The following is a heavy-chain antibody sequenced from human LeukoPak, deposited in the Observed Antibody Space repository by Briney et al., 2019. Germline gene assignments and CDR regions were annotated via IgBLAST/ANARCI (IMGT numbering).Heavy chain of an antibody. J-gene: IGHJ4*02. D-gene: IGHD6-13*01. Sequence: GSLRLSCAASGFTFNTYSMNWVRQPPGKGLEWIGYIYYSGSTNYNPSLKSRVTIPVDTSKNQFSLKLSSVTAADTAVYYCARASPSLYYYFDYWGQGTLVTVSS. CDR3: ARASPSLYYYFDY. CDR2: IYYSGST. CDR1: GFTFNTYS. V-gene: IGHV4-59*01.